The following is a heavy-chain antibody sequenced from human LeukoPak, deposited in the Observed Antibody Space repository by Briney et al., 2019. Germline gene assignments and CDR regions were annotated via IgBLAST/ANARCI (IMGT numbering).Heavy chain of an antibody. Sequence: SETLSRTCIVSGGSISSYYWSWIRQPPGKGLEWIGYIYYSGSTNYNPSLKSRVTISVDTSKNQFSLKLSSVTAADTAVYYCARGLMMAVAGRGEFHYWGQGTLVTASS. CDR3: ARGLMMAVAGRGEFHY. V-gene: IGHV4-59*01. CDR1: GGSISSYY. D-gene: IGHD6-13*01. J-gene: IGHJ4*02. CDR2: IYYSGST.